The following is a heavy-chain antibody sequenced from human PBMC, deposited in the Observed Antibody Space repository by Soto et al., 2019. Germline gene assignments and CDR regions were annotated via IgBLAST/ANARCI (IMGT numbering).Heavy chain of an antibody. CDR3: ARVRFSGVDY. J-gene: IGHJ4*02. CDR1: GGSVSSGSYY. Sequence: PSETLSLTCTVSGGSVSSGSYYWSWIRQPPGKGLEWIGYIYYSGSTNYNPSLKSRVTISVDTSKNQFSLKLSSVTAADTAVYYCARVRFSGVDYWGQGTLVTVS. CDR2: IYYSGST. D-gene: IGHD6-19*01. V-gene: IGHV4-61*01.